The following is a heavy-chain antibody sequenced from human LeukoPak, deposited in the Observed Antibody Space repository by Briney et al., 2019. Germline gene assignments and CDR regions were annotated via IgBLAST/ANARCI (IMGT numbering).Heavy chain of an antibody. CDR1: GYSISSGYY. CDR3: ARSDSSGYLRDDAFDI. CDR2: IYHSGST. V-gene: IGHV4-38-2*01. J-gene: IGHJ3*02. Sequence: PSETLSLTCAVSGYSISSGYYWGWIRQPPGKGLEWIGSIYHSGSTYYNPSLKSRVTISVDTSKNQFSLKLSSVTAADTAVYYCARSDSSGYLRDDAFDIWGQGTMVTVSS. D-gene: IGHD3-22*01.